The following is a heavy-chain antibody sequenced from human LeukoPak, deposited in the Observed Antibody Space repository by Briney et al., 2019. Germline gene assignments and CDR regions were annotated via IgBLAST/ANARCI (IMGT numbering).Heavy chain of an antibody. J-gene: IGHJ5*02. CDR2: ISGYSGNT. V-gene: IGHV1-18*01. CDR1: GYTFTSYG. Sequence: ASVKVSCKASGYTFTSYGISWVRQAPGQGLEWMGWISGYSGNTKYAQKFQGRVTMTTDTSTSTAYMELRSLRSDDTAVYYCARDHSCSSSSCYAWFDPWGQGSLVTVSS. D-gene: IGHD2-2*01. CDR3: ARDHSCSSSSCYAWFDP.